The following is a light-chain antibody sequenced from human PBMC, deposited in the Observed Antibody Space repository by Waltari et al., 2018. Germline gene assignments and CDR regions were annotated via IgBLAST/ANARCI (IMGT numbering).Light chain of an antibody. J-gene: IGKJ2*01. CDR3: QKSYNSPYT. CDR1: QSISTY. V-gene: IGKV1-39*01. Sequence: DIQMTQSPSSLSASVGERVTITCRASQSISTYLNWYQQRPGKAPKLLIYAASSLQSGVPSRFSGTGSETDFTLTISSLQPEDFATYYCQKSYNSPYTFGQGTKLEIK. CDR2: AAS.